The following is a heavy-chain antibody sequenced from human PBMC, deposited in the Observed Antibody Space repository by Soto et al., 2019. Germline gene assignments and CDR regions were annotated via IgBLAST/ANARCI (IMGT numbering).Heavy chain of an antibody. CDR1: GYSFTSYW. CDR3: ARHGVAAARPIYYYGMDV. D-gene: IGHD6-13*01. CDR2: IDPSDSYT. V-gene: IGHV5-10-1*01. Sequence: GESLKISCKGSGYSFTSYWISWVRQMPGKGLEWMGRIDPSDSYTNYSPSFQGHVTISADKSISTAYLQWSSLKASDTAMYYCARHGVAAARPIYYYGMDVWGQGTTVTV. J-gene: IGHJ6*02.